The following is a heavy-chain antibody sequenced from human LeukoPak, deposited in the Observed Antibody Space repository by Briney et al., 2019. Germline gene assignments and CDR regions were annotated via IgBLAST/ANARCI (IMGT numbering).Heavy chain of an antibody. CDR2: INSDGSST. Sequence: PGGSLRLSCAASGFTFSSYWMHWVRQAPGKGLVWVSRINSDGSSTSYADSVKGRFTISRDNAKNTLYLQMDSLRAEDTAVYYCARAASGYCSGGSCYSYYFDYWGQGTLVTVSS. CDR1: GFTFSSYW. V-gene: IGHV3-74*01. D-gene: IGHD2-15*01. CDR3: ARAASGYCSGGSCYSYYFDY. J-gene: IGHJ4*02.